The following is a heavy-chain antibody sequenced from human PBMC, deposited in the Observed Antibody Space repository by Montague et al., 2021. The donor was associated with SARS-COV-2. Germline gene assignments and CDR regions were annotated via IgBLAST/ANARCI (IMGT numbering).Heavy chain of an antibody. Sequence: SETLSLTCTVSGGSISSGGYYWSWIRQPPGKGLEWIGSIYYSGSTYYNPSLKSRVTISVDTSKNQFSLKLSSVTAADTAAYYCARDLNEYSSSGGFDYWGQGTLVAVSS. CDR3: ARDLNEYSSSGGFDY. CDR2: IYYSGST. D-gene: IGHD6-6*01. CDR1: GGSISSGGYY. J-gene: IGHJ4*02. V-gene: IGHV4-39*07.